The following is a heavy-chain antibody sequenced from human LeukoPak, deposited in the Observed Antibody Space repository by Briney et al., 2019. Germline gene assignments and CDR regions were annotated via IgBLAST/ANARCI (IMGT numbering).Heavy chain of an antibody. Sequence: PGESLRISCKGSGYSFTSYWISWVRQMPGKGLEWMGRIEPSDSYTNYSPSFQGHVTISADKSISTAYLQWSSLKASDTAMYYCARPILTGYYSDAFDIWGQGTMVTVSS. V-gene: IGHV5-10-1*01. J-gene: IGHJ3*02. CDR1: GYSFTSYW. D-gene: IGHD3-9*01. CDR3: ARPILTGYYSDAFDI. CDR2: IEPSDSYT.